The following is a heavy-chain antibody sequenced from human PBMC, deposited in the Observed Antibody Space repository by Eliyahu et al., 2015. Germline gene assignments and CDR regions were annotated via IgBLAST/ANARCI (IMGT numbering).Heavy chain of an antibody. J-gene: IGHJ4*02. CDR1: GXSIXSXSYX. CDR2: IYYSGST. Sequence: QLQLQESGPGLVKPSETLSLXCTVSGXSIXSXSYXWGLIRQPPGKGLEWIGSIYYSGSTYYNPSLKSRVTISVDTSKNQFSLKLSSVTAADTAVYYCARISRDSSGYYYFDYWGQGTLVTVSS. V-gene: IGHV4-39*01. D-gene: IGHD3-22*01. CDR3: ARISRDSSGYYYFDY.